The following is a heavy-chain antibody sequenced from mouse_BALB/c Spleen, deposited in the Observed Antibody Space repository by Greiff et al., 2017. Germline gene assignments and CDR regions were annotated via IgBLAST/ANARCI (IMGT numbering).Heavy chain of an antibody. CDR2: ISYDGSN. CDR3: APQTGGYAMDY. J-gene: IGHJ4*01. CDR1: GYSITSGYY. Sequence: VQLKESGPGLVKPSQSLSLTCSVTGYSITSGYYWNWIRQFPGNKLEWMGYISYDGSNNYNPSLKNRISITRDTSKNQFFLKLNSVTTEDTATYYCAPQTGGYAMDYWGQGTSVTVSS. D-gene: IGHD4-1*01. V-gene: IGHV3-6*02.